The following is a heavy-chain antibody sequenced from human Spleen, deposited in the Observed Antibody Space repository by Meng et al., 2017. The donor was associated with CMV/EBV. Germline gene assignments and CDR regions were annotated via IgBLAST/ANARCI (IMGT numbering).Heavy chain of an antibody. D-gene: IGHD3-10*01. Sequence: GESLKISCAASAFTFSTFNMRWVRQAPGKGLEWVSSISCSSGFRYYADSLKGRFTISRDNAENSRYLQMNSLRAEDTAVYYCARDRGDLMYYFDLWGQGSLVTVSS. V-gene: IGHV3-21*04. CDR1: AFTFSTFN. J-gene: IGHJ4*02. CDR2: ISCSSGFR. CDR3: ARDRGDLMYYFDL.